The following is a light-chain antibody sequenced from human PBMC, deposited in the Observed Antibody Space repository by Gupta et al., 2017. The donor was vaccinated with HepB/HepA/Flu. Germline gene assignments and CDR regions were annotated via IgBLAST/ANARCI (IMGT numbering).Light chain of an antibody. CDR1: RSNVGAGYD. CDR2: GNS. CDR3: QSYDNRLSGLV. J-gene: IGLJ2*01. Sequence: QSVLTQPPSVSGAPGQNVTISCTGSRSNVGAGYDVHWYQQLPGTAPKLLVYGNSNRPSGVPDRFSGSESGTSASLAITGLLAEDEADYYCQSYDNRLSGLVFGGGTKLTVL. V-gene: IGLV1-40*01.